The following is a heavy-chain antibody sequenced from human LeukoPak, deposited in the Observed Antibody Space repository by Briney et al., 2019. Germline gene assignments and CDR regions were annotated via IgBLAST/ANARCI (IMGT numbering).Heavy chain of an antibody. V-gene: IGHV3-30*02. CDR2: IGYDGSNK. CDR1: GFTFSSYG. Sequence: GGSLRLSCAASGFTFSSYGMHWVRQAPGKGLEWVAFIGYDGSNKYYADSVKGRFTISRDNSKNTLYLQMNSLRTEDTAVYYCAKTFSSSWTFDYWGQGTLVTVSS. J-gene: IGHJ4*02. CDR3: AKTFSSSWTFDY. D-gene: IGHD6-13*01.